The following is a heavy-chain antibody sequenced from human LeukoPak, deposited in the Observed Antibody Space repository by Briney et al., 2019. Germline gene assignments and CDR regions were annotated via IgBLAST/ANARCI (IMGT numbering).Heavy chain of an antibody. J-gene: IGHJ5*02. Sequence: GGSLRLSCAASGFTFSSYAMSWVRQAPGKGLVWVSRISGDGSSTNYADSVRGRFTISRDNAKNTLYLQMNSLRVEDTAVYYCARSGEVLWFGESNWFDPWGQGTLVTVSS. CDR2: ISGDGSST. CDR3: ARSGEVLWFGESNWFDP. CDR1: GFTFSSYA. V-gene: IGHV3-74*01. D-gene: IGHD3-10*01.